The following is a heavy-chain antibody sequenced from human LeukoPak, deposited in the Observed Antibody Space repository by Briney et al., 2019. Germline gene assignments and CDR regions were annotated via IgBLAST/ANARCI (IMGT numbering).Heavy chain of an antibody. CDR3: ATQRSDYYYYLDV. J-gene: IGHJ6*03. CDR2: ISYDGSNK. V-gene: IGHV3-30*03. D-gene: IGHD5-18*01. CDR1: GFTFSSYG. Sequence: PGGSLRLSCAASGFTFSSYGMHWVGQAPGKGLEWVAVISYDGSNKYYADSVKGRFTISRDNSKNTLYLQMNSLRAEDTAVYYCATQRSDYYYYLDVWGKGTTVTVSS.